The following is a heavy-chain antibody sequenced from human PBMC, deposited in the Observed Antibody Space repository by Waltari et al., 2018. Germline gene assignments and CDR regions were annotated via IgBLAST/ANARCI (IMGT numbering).Heavy chain of an antibody. CDR1: GYTFTSYA. CDR2: IIPILGIA. J-gene: IGHJ3*02. CDR3: ARGSSSGLKAGAFDI. V-gene: IGHV1-69*04. Sequence: QVQLVQSGAEVKKPGASVKVSCKASGYTFTSYAMHWVRQAPGQRLEWMGRIIPILGIANYAQKFQGRVTITADKSTSTAYMELSSLRSEDTAVYYCARGSSSGLKAGAFDIWGQGTMVTVSS. D-gene: IGHD6-19*01.